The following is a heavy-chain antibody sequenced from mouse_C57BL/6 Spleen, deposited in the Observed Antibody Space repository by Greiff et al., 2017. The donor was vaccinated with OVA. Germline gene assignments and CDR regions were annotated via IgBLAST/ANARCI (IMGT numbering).Heavy chain of an antibody. Sequence: VQLQQSGAELVKPGASVKISCKASGYAFSSYWMNWVKQRPGKGLEWIGQIYPGDGDTNYNGKFKGKATLTADKSSSTAYMQLSSLTSEDSAVYFCARSDYYGSSSDFDYWGQGTTLTVSS. CDR3: ARSDYYGSSSDFDY. J-gene: IGHJ2*01. D-gene: IGHD1-1*01. CDR2: IYPGDGDT. V-gene: IGHV1-80*01. CDR1: GYAFSSYW.